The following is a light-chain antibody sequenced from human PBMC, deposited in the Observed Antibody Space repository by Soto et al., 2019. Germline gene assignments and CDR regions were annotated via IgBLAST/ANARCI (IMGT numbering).Light chain of an antibody. CDR3: QQRTNWLT. V-gene: IGKV3-11*01. CDR1: QSVSDY. J-gene: IGKJ4*01. CDR2: DTS. Sequence: EIVLTQSPATLSLSPGERATLSCRASQSVSDYIAWYQQKPGQATRLLIYDTSNRATGVPARFSGSGSGIDFTLTISSLEPEDFAVYFCQQRTNWLTFGGGTRVEIK.